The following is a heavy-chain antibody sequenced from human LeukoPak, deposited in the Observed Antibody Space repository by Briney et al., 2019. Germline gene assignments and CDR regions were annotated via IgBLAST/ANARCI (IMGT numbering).Heavy chain of an antibody. J-gene: IGHJ3*02. CDR1: GFTFSTYS. CDR2: ISSSTRYI. V-gene: IGHV3-21*01. Sequence: PGGSLRLSCAASGFTFSTYSMNWVRQAPGKGLEWVSSISSSTRYIYYADSVKGRFTISRDNAKNSLYLQMNSLRAEDTAEYYCARDLYGDYAFGIWGQGTMVTVSS. CDR3: ARDLYGDYAFGI. D-gene: IGHD4-17*01.